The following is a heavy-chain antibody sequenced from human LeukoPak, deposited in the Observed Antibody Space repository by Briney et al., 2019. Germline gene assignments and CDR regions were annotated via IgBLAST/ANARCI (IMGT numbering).Heavy chain of an antibody. CDR3: ARVVADVFDI. CDR1: GFTFSDQY. Sequence: GGSLRLSCAASGFTFSDQYMDWVRQAPGKGLEWVGRARDKPNTYTTEYAASVKGRFTISRDDSKNSLYLLMNGLKIEDTAIYYCARVVADVFDIWGQGTMVTVSS. CDR2: ARDKPNTYTT. V-gene: IGHV3-72*01. D-gene: IGHD2-15*01. J-gene: IGHJ3*02.